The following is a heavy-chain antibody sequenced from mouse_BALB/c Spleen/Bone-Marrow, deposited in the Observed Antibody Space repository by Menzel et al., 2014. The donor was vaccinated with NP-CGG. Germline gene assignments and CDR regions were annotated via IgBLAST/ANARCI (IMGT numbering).Heavy chain of an antibody. CDR3: ARDKGRVFFDY. V-gene: IGHV7-3*02. CDR2: IRNKANGYTT. Sequence: EVQLVESGGGLVQPGGSLRLSCATSGFTFTDYYMNWVRQPPGKALEWLGFIRNKANGYTTEYSASVKSRFTISRDNSQNILYLQMNTLRGDDSATYYCARDKGRVFFDYWGQGTTLTVSS. CDR1: GFTFTDYY. J-gene: IGHJ2*01.